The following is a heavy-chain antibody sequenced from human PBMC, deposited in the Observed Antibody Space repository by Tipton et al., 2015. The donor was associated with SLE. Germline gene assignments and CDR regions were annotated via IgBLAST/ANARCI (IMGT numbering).Heavy chain of an antibody. Sequence: TLSLTCNVSVYSISSSHWWGWIRQPPGKGLEWIGRIFTNGNTNYNPSLKSRVTISVDTSKNQFSLELSSVTAADTAVYYCARETEDTGWIHSRDYIYYYYYVDVWGQGTTVTVSS. V-gene: IGHV4-38-2*02. CDR2: IFTNGNT. CDR3: ARETEDTGWIHSRDYIYYYYYVDV. J-gene: IGHJ6*03. D-gene: IGHD6-19*01. CDR1: VYSISSSHW.